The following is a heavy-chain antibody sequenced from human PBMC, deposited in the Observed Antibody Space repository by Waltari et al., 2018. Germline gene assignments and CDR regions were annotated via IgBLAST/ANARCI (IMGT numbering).Heavy chain of an antibody. Sequence: QVQLQQWGAGLLKPSETLSLTCAVYGGSFSGYYWSWIRQPPGKGLEWIGEINHRGSTNYNPSLKSRVTISVDTSKNQFSLKLSSVTAADTAVYYCARGRGVYYYYGMDVWGQGTTVTVSS. D-gene: IGHD2-8*01. CDR3: ARGRGVYYYYGMDV. CDR2: INHRGST. J-gene: IGHJ6*02. V-gene: IGHV4-34*01. CDR1: GGSFSGYY.